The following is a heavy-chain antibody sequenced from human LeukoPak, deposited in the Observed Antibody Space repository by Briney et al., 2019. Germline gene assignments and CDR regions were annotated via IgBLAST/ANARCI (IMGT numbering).Heavy chain of an antibody. Sequence: GGSLRLSCAASGFTFSSYAMHWVRQAPGKGLEYVSAISSNGGSTYYANSVKGRFTISRDNSKNTLYLQMGSLRAEDMAVYYCARGNSSSWYYYYYYMDVWGKGTTVTISS. V-gene: IGHV3-64*01. J-gene: IGHJ6*03. CDR1: GFTFSSYA. CDR3: ARGNSSSWYYYYYYMDV. D-gene: IGHD6-13*01. CDR2: ISSNGGST.